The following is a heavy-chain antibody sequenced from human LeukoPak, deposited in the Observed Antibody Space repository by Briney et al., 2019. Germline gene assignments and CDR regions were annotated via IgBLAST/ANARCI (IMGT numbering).Heavy chain of an antibody. CDR3: ARGRPGARVFDY. CDR2: INHSGST. CDR1: NGSISSSSYY. Sequence: PSETLSLTCTVSNGSISSSSYYWGWIRQPPGKGLEWIGEINHSGSTNYNPSLKSRVTISVDTSKNQFSLKLSSVTAADTAVYYCARGRPGARVFDYWGQGTLVTVSS. D-gene: IGHD3-10*01. V-gene: IGHV4-39*07. J-gene: IGHJ4*02.